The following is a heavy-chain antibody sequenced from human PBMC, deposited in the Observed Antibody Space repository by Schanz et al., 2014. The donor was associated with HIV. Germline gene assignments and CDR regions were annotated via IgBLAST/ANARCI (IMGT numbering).Heavy chain of an antibody. CDR2: INPNTGGT. J-gene: IGHJ3*02. Sequence: QVQLVQSGAEVQKPGAAVKVSCKASGYSFTGYYMHWMRQAPGQGLEWMGWINPNTGGTNYAQKFQGRVTMTRDTSITTAYMELRNLRSDDTAVYYCVRTMTPRPIDAFEIWGQGTMVIVSS. V-gene: IGHV1-2*02. CDR3: VRTMTPRPIDAFEI. CDR1: GYSFTGYY.